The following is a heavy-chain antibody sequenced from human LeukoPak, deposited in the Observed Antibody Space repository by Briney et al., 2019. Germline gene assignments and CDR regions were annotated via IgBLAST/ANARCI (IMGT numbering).Heavy chain of an antibody. CDR2: INHSGST. CDR1: GGSFSGYY. V-gene: IGHV4-34*01. J-gene: IGHJ6*03. CDR3: ARGLIRPYYYYYMDV. D-gene: IGHD3-16*01. Sequence: SETLSLTCAVYGGSFSGYYWSWIRQPPGKGLEWIGEINHSGSTNYNPSLKSRVTISVDTSKNQFSLKLSSETAADTAVYYCARGLIRPYYYYYMDVWGKGTTVTVSS.